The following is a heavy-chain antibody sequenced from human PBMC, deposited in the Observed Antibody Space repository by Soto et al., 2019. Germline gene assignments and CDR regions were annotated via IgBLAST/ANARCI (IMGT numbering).Heavy chain of an antibody. D-gene: IGHD6-13*01. CDR1: GGSFSTYA. J-gene: IGHJ4*01. V-gene: IGHV1-69*13. Sequence: SVKVSCKASGGSFSTYAFNWLRQAPGQGLEWLGAITPIFGTPNYAQKFQGRVTISADDSTSKLYLELRSLKYDDTAIYYCASAAASGLFWGQGSLVTVS. CDR3: ASAAASGLF. CDR2: ITPIFGTP.